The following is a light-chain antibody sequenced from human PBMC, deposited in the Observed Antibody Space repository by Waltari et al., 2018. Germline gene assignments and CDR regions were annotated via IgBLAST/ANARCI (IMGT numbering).Light chain of an antibody. J-gene: IGKJ4*01. CDR3: QQYGTSPPLT. CDR2: GAS. Sequence: EIVLTQSPGTLSLSPGERATPSCRASQSVSTYYLAWYQHKPGQAPRLVIYGASTRAAGIPDRFSGSGSGTDFTLTISGLEPEDFAVYYCQQYGTSPPLTFGGGTKVEIK. CDR1: QSVSTYY. V-gene: IGKV3-20*01.